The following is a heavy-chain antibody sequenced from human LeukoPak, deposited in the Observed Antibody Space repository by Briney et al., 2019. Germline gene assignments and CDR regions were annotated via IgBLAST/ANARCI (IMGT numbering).Heavy chain of an antibody. CDR2: ISSSGRTI. D-gene: IGHD2-15*01. CDR3: ARRCCSGGSCYVGAFDI. J-gene: IGHJ3*02. Sequence: PGGSLRLSCAASGCTFSSYEMNWVRQAPGKGLEWVSCISSSGRTIYYADSVRGRFTISRDNAKNSLYLQMNSLRAEDTAVYYCARRCCSGGSCYVGAFDIWGQGTMVTVSS. CDR1: GCTFSSYE. V-gene: IGHV3-48*03.